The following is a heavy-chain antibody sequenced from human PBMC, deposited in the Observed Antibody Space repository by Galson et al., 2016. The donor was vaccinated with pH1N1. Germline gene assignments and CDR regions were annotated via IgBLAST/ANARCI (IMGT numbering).Heavy chain of an antibody. CDR3: ARSIGNIGAH. CDR1: GFSLSSFW. J-gene: IGHJ4*02. CDR2: INEDGSKI. Sequence: TLRLSCAASGFSLSSFWMTWVLQAPEKGLEWVANINEDGSKIYYVDSVKGRFTISRDNAKNSLYLQMNSLRAEDTAVYYCARSIGNIGAHWGQGTLVTVSS. V-gene: IGHV3-7*01. D-gene: IGHD5-12*01.